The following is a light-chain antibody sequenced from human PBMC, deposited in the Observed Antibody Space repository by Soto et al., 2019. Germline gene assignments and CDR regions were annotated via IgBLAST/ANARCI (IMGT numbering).Light chain of an antibody. CDR3: SSDTSSSTGV. CDR1: SSDVGGYNY. V-gene: IGLV2-14*01. Sequence: QSVLTQPASVSGSPGQSITISCTGTSSDVGGYNYVSWYQQHPGKAPKLMIYDVSNRPSGVSNRFSGSKSGNTASLTISGLQAEDEADYSCSSDTSSSTGVFGGGTKLTVL. J-gene: IGLJ3*02. CDR2: DVS.